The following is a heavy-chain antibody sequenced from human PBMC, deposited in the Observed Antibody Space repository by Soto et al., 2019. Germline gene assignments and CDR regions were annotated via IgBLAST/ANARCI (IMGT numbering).Heavy chain of an antibody. CDR2: ISYDGSNK. Sequence: QVQLVESGGAVVQPGKSLRLSCAASGFTFNTYGMYWVRQAPGKGLEWVAAISYDGSNKYHADSVKGRFTISRDNSKNTLYLQMNSLRVEDTAGYYCAKDIVRYTYGACDYWGQGALVTVSS. J-gene: IGHJ4*02. V-gene: IGHV3-30*18. CDR3: AKDIVRYTYGACDY. D-gene: IGHD5-18*01. CDR1: GFTFNTYG.